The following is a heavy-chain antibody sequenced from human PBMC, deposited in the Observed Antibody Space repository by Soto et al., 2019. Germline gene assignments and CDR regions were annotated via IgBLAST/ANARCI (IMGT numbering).Heavy chain of an antibody. CDR1: GFTFRNYA. D-gene: IGHD5-12*01. CDR3: AKALYSGYDDDAFDI. J-gene: IGHJ3*02. V-gene: IGHV3-23*01. Sequence: RQYCGASGFTFRNYAMSWVRQAPGKGLEWVSAISGSGGSTYYADSVKGRFTISRDNSKNTLYLQMNSLRAEDTAVYYCAKALYSGYDDDAFDIWGQGTMVTVSS. CDR2: ISGSGGST.